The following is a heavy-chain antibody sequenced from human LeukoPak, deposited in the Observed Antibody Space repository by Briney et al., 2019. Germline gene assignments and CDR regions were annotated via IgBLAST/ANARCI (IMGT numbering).Heavy chain of an antibody. V-gene: IGHV3-23*01. J-gene: IGHJ4*02. CDR2: ISGSGGST. Sequence: GGSLRLSCAASGFTFSSYAMSWVRQAPGKGLEWVSAISGSGGSTYYADSVKGRFTISRDNSENTLYLQMNSLRAEDTAVYYCAKDRGVWGSYRYYFDYWGQGTLVTVSS. CDR1: GFTFSSYA. D-gene: IGHD3-16*02. CDR3: AKDRGVWGSYRYYFDY.